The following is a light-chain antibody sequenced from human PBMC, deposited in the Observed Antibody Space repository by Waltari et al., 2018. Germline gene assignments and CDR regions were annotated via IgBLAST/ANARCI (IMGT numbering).Light chain of an antibody. Sequence: QSVSSSYLAWYQQKPGQAPRLLIYGESFRATGIPDRFSGSGSGTDFTLTISRLETEDVAVFYCQQFGGGFTFGPGTKVDIK. J-gene: IGKJ3*01. CDR1: QSVSSSY. CDR3: QQFGGGFT. CDR2: GES. V-gene: IGKV3-20*01.